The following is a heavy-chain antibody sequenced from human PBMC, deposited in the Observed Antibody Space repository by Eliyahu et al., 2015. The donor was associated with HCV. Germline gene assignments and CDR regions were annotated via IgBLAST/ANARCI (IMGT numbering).Heavy chain of an antibody. Sequence: EVQLWESGGGLVQPGGSLTXSCAASGFTFSSHAMNWVRXAPGKGLEWVSLIXNSGDETXXADSVKGRFTIARDNSQNTLYLHMISLRAEDTAVYYCAKGARADSYYSPFDFWGQGTLLTVSS. CDR2: IXNSGDET. J-gene: IGHJ4*02. V-gene: IGHV3-23*01. CDR3: AKGARADSYYSPFDF. D-gene: IGHD3-22*01. CDR1: GFTFSSHA.